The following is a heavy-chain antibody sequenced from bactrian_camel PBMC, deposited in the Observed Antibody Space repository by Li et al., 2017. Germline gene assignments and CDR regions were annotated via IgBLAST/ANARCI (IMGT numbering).Heavy chain of an antibody. CDR1: GPTYERGC. J-gene: IGHJ4*01. Sequence: QVQLVESGGGSVQAGGSLSLTCTASGPTYERGCMARFRQAPGKEREGVAVVEADGTAYHADSVKGRFTVSRDHAQATLDLEMNSLKPEDTAMYYCAYDLPRYCDLKVVTTRTRKYGQGTQVTVS. CDR2: VEADGTA. D-gene: IGHD2*01. V-gene: IGHV3S55*01.